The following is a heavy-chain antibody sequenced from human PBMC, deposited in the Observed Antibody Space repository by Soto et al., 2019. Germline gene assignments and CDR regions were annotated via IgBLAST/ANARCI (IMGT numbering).Heavy chain of an antibody. CDR3: AREKEDDSGDYNAFDI. D-gene: IGHD4-17*01. CDR1: GDSINNGDCY. Sequence: QVQLQESGPGLVKPSQTLSLTCTVSGDSINNGDCYWSWLRQLPGQGLEWIGYIYYSGTKYYNPSLKSRVSMSVDTSKSQFSLSLTSVTAADTAVYYCAREKEDDSGDYNAFDIWGQGTVVTVSS. CDR2: IYYSGTK. V-gene: IGHV4-31*03. J-gene: IGHJ3*02.